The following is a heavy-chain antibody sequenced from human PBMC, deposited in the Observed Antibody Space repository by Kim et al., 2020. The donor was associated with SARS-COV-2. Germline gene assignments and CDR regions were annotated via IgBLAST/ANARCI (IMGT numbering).Heavy chain of an antibody. J-gene: IGHJ6*02. CDR3: AKVVVMDGYNYYYYYVMDV. D-gene: IGHD3-22*01. V-gene: IGHV3-23*01. Sequence: GRFTISRDNSKNTLYLQMNSLRDEDTALYYCAKVVVMDGYNYYYYYVMDVWGQGTAVTVSS.